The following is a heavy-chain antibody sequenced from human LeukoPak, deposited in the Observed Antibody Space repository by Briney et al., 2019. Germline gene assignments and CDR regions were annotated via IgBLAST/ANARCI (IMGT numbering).Heavy chain of an antibody. V-gene: IGHV3-23*01. J-gene: IGHJ4*02. Sequence: GGSLRLSCAVSGFTFSNTAMSWVRQAPGKGLEWVATLSSGGNTHYADSVQGRFTISRDSSKNMLYLQMNSLGVEDTAMYYCAKKVTGNGYHPFDYWGQGALVTVSS. CDR3: AKKVTGNGYHPFDY. CDR2: LSSGGNT. CDR1: GFTFSNTA. D-gene: IGHD2-2*03.